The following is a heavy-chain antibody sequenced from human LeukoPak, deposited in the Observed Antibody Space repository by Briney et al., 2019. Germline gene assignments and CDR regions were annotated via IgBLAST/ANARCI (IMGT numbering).Heavy chain of an antibody. Sequence: GASVKVSCETSGYTFASYHIHWVRQAPGQGREWMGIDKVTGGSTYAQMFQCRVTMTRDNSTRTVYMEMSSLTSEDTALYFCARERRDSYYFDYWGQGTLVTVSS. CDR2: DKVTGGS. V-gene: IGHV1-46*01. D-gene: IGHD5-24*01. CDR3: ARERRDSYYFDY. J-gene: IGHJ4*02. CDR1: GYTFASYH.